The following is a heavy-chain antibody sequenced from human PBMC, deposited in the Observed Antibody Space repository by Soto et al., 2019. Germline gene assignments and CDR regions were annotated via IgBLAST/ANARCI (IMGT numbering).Heavy chain of an antibody. V-gene: IGHV3-30*18. D-gene: IGHD1-1*01. CDR1: GFTFSSYG. CDR2: ISYDGSNK. CDR3: AKDSGTTAMDV. Sequence: SCAASGFTFSSYGMHWVRQAPGKGLEWVAVISYDGSNKYYADSVKGRFTISRDNSKNTLYLQMNSLRAEDTAVYYCAKDSGTTAMDVWGQGTTVTVSS. J-gene: IGHJ6*02.